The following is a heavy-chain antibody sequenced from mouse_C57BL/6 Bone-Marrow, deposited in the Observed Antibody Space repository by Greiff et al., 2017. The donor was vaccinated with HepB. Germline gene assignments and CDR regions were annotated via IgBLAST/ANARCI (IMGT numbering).Heavy chain of an antibody. CDR3: ARDGSSGYLPY. J-gene: IGHJ3*01. Sequence: QVQLQQSGAELARPGASVKLSCKASGYTFTSYGISWVKQRTGQGLEWIGEIYPRSGNTYYNEKFKGKATLTADKSSSTAYMELRSLTSEDSAVYFCARDGSSGYLPYWGQGTLVTVSA. CDR2: IYPRSGNT. CDR1: GYTFTSYG. V-gene: IGHV1-81*01. D-gene: IGHD3-2*02.